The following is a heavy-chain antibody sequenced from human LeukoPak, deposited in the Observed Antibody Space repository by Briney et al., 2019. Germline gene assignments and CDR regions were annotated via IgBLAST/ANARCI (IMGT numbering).Heavy chain of an antibody. CDR2: ISGSGGST. V-gene: IGHV3-23*01. J-gene: IGHJ4*02. CDR1: GFTFSSYA. D-gene: IGHD3-22*01. CDR3: AKDPHYYDSSGYYYVFY. Sequence: GGSLRLSCAASGFTFSSYAMSWVRQAPGKGLEGVSAISGSGGSTYYADSVKGRFTISRDNSKNTLYLQMNSLRAEDTAVYYCAKDPHYYDSSGYYYVFYWGQGTLVTVSS.